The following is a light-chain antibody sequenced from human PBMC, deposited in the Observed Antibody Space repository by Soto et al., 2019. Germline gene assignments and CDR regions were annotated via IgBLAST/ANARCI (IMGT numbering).Light chain of an antibody. J-gene: IGKJ1*01. CDR1: QSISSW. Sequence: DIQITQSPSTLSGSVGDRVTITCRASQSISSWLAWYQQKPGKAPKLLIYKASSLESGVPSRFSGSGSGTEFTLTIISLQPDDFATYYCQQYNSYWSFGQGTKVDIK. CDR2: KAS. CDR3: QQYNSYWS. V-gene: IGKV1-5*03.